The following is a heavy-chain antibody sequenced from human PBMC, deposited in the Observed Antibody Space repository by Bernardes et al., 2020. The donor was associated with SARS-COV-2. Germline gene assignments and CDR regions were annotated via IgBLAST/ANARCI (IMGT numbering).Heavy chain of an antibody. CDR1: GGSISSNHYY. CDR2: IYYSGST. V-gene: IGHV4-39*01. CDR3: ASRGEIATIAS. D-gene: IGHD2-21*01. J-gene: IGHJ4*02. Sequence: SETLSLTCTVSGGSISSNHYYWIWIPPPQGQELHWIMSIYYSGSTYYNPSLKSRLTISVDTTKNQFSPKPSSVTATDTAFYYCASRGEIATIASWGQGTLVTVSS.